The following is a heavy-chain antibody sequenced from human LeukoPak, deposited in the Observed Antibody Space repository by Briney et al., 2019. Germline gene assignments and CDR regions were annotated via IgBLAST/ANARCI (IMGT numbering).Heavy chain of an antibody. CDR1: GGSISSGGYS. V-gene: IGHV4-30-2*01. J-gene: IGHJ5*02. CDR2: IYHIGST. D-gene: IGHD3-22*01. CDR3: ALSPYYYDSSGLWFDP. Sequence: PSQTLSLTCAVSGGSISSGGYSWSWIRQPPGKGLEWIGYIYHIGSTYYNPSLKSRVTISVDRSKNQFSLKLSSVTAADTAVYYCALSPYYYDSSGLWFDPWGQGTLVTVSS.